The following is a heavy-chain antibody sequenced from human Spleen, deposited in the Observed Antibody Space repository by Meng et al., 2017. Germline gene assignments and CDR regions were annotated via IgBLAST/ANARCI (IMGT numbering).Heavy chain of an antibody. J-gene: IGHJ6*02. CDR1: GFSLSTTGMR. Sequence: SGPTLVKPTQTLTLTCTFSGFSLSTTGMRVSWIRQPPGKALEWLARIDRDDDKFYSTSLKTRLTISKDTSKNQVVLTMTNMDPVDTATYYCARSQMVRNYYYGMDVWGQGTTVTVSS. D-gene: IGHD3-10*01. CDR2: IDRDDDK. CDR3: ARSQMVRNYYYGMDV. V-gene: IGHV2-70*04.